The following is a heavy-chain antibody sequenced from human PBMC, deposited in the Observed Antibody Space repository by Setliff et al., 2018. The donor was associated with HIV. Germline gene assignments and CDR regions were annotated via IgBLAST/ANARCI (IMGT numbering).Heavy chain of an antibody. CDR1: GYSISSGYY. CDR3: ARMYSGYDWSPAGARTRYFDY. CDR2: IYHSGST. V-gene: IGHV4-38-2*01. D-gene: IGHD5-12*01. J-gene: IGHJ4*02. Sequence: SETLSLTCAVSGYSISSGYYWGWIGRPPGKGLEWIGSIYHSGSTYYNPSLKSRVTISVDTSKNQFSLKLSSVTAADTAVYYCARMYSGYDWSPAGARTRYFDYWGQGTLVTVSS.